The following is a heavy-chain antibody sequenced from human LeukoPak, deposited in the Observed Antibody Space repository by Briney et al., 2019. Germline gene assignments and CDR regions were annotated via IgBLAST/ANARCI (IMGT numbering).Heavy chain of an antibody. Sequence: ASVKVSCKASGYTFTNYGITWVRQAPGQGLEWMGWISAYNANTNYAQKFQGRVTMTTDTSTSTVYVELRSLRSEDTAVYYCARRGIAVADPFDYWGQGTLVTVSS. CDR3: ARRGIAVADPFDY. V-gene: IGHV1-18*04. J-gene: IGHJ4*02. CDR2: ISAYNANT. D-gene: IGHD6-19*01. CDR1: GYTFTNYG.